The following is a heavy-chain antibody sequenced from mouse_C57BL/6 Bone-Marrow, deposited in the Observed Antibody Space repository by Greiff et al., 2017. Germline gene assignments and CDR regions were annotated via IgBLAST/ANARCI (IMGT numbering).Heavy chain of an antibody. CDR3: TSYGYDEAFDY. Sequence: VQLQQSGAELVRPGASVKLSCTASGFNIKDYYMHWVKQRPEQGLEWIGRIDPEDGATEYAPKFQGKATMTADTSSNTAYLQLSSLTSEDTAVYYYTSYGYDEAFDYWGQGTTLTVSS. CDR2: IDPEDGAT. CDR1: GFNIKDYY. D-gene: IGHD2-2*01. V-gene: IGHV14-1*01. J-gene: IGHJ2*01.